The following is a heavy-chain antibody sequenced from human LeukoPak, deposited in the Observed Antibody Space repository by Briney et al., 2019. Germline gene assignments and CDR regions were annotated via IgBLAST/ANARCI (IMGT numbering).Heavy chain of an antibody. D-gene: IGHD6-19*01. CDR3: ARDGSSVPDY. Sequence: GGSLRLSCAASGFAFNRYGMHWVRQAPGKGLEWVAVISYDGSNKYYADSVKGRFTISRDNSKNTLYLQMNSLRAEDTAVYYCARDGSSVPDYWGQGTLVTVSS. V-gene: IGHV3-30*19. CDR2: ISYDGSNK. CDR1: GFAFNRYG. J-gene: IGHJ4*02.